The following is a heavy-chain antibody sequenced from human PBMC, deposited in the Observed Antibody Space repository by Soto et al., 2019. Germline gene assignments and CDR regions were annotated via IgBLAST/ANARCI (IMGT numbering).Heavy chain of an antibody. CDR3: AKRSSGSHFDY. V-gene: IGHV3-23*01. D-gene: IGHD3-10*01. Sequence: WRSLRLSCAASGFSFSSYARSWVNQAPGQGLEWVSVISGSGDSTYYADSVKGRFTISRDNSKNTLYLHMNSLRAEDTAVYYCAKRSSGSHFDYWGQGTLVTVSS. J-gene: IGHJ4*02. CDR2: ISGSGDST. CDR1: GFSFSSYA.